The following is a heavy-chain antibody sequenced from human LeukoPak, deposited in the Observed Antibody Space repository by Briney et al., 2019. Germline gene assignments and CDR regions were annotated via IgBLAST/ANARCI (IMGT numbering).Heavy chain of an antibody. J-gene: IGHJ4*02. V-gene: IGHV4-34*01. D-gene: IGHD1-14*01. Sequence: SETLSLTCAVYGGSFSGYYWSWIRQPPGKGLEWIGSIYHSGSTYYNPSLKSRVTISVDTSKNQFSLKLSSVTAADTAVYYCARVNRNTNFDYWGQGTLVTVSS. CDR3: ARVNRNTNFDY. CDR1: GGSFSGYY. CDR2: IYHSGST.